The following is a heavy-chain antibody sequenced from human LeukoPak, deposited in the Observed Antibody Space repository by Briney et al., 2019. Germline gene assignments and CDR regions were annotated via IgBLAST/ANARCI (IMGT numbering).Heavy chain of an antibody. D-gene: IGHD3-10*01. CDR1: GYTFTSYD. CDR2: INPSGGST. J-gene: IGHJ4*02. V-gene: IGHV1-46*01. CDR3: ARGYGSGRLRYFFDY. Sequence: GASVKVSCKASGYTFTSYDMHWVRQAPGRGLEWMGIINPSGGSTSYAQKFQGRVTMTRDTSTSTVYMELSSLRSEDTAVYYCARGYGSGRLRYFFDYCGQGTLVTVSS.